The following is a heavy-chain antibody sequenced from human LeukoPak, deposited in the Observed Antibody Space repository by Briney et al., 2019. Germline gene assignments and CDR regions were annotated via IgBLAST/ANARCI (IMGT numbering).Heavy chain of an antibody. Sequence: PSETLSLTCTVSGGSVSSHYWSWIRQPPGKELEGSGYMYYSGSTNYNPSLKSRVTISVDTSKNQFSLKLSSVTAADTAVYYCARAQGTTVGATFAFDIWGQGTMVTVSS. CDR1: GGSVSSHY. D-gene: IGHD1-26*01. CDR3: ARAQGTTVGATFAFDI. CDR2: MYYSGST. V-gene: IGHV4-59*02. J-gene: IGHJ3*02.